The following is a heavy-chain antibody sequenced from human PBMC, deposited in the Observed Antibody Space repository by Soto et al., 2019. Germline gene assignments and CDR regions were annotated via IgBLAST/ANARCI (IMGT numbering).Heavy chain of an antibody. CDR2: TNTSNGNT. J-gene: IGHJ4*02. D-gene: IGHD6-13*01. CDR3: ARVWVKRRRDGPNTFSFDD. V-gene: IGHV1-18*04. Sequence: VQLVQSGTEVKKPGASVKVSCKASGYTFTSNGITWVRQAPGQGLEWMGWTNTSNGNTDYVQNLQGRVTMTTDTSSTPAYMELRSLRSDDTAVYYCARVWVKRRRDGPNTFSFDDWGEGTLVTVSS. CDR1: GYTFTSNG.